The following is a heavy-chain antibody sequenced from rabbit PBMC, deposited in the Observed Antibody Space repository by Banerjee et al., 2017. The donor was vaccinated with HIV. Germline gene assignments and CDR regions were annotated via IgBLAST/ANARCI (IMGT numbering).Heavy chain of an antibody. CDR2: INTSSGNT. CDR1: GFSFSNKCV. J-gene: IGHJ4*01. Sequence: QEQLEESGGDLVKPEGSLTLTCTASGFSFSNKCVMCWVRQAPGKGLEWIGCINTSSGNTVYASWAKGRFTISKTSSTTVTLQMTSLTAADTATYFCARDYTGNRPYYFNLWGPGTLVTVS. D-gene: IGHD4-2*01. CDR3: ARDYTGNRPYYFNL. V-gene: IGHV1S45*01.